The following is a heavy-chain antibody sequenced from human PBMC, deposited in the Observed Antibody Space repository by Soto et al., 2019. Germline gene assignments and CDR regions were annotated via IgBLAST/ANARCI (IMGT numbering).Heavy chain of an antibody. CDR3: ARDPYHVLMVNAPNLYGMDV. Sequence: QVQMVQSGAEVKKPGASVTVSCKASGYTFTTYDISWVRQAPGQGREWMGRISTYNGNTNYPQSLQGRLPLTTDTSTTTAYMELRSLRSDDTAVYYCARDPYHVLMVNAPNLYGMDVWGQGTTVTVS. V-gene: IGHV1-18*01. D-gene: IGHD2-8*01. J-gene: IGHJ6*02. CDR2: ISTYNGNT. CDR1: GYTFTTYD.